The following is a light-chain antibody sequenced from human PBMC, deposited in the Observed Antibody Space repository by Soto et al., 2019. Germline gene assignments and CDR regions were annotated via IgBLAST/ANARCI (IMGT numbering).Light chain of an antibody. CDR3: QQYNNWPPAFT. Sequence: EIVMTQSPATLSVSPGERVTLSCRASQSVSSSLAWYQQKPGQAPRLLIYGASTRATGIPARFSGSGSGTEFTLTISSLQSKDFAVYYCQQYNNWPPAFTFGQGTKLEIK. V-gene: IGKV3-15*01. J-gene: IGKJ2*01. CDR2: GAS. CDR1: QSVSSS.